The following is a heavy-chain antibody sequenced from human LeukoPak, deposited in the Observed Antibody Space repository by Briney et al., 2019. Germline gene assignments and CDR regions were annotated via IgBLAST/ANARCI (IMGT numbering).Heavy chain of an antibody. CDR2: FDPEDGET. V-gene: IGHV1-24*01. Sequence: ASVKVSCKVSGYTLTELSMHWVRQAPGKGLEWMGGFDPEDGETIYAQKFQGRVTMTEDTSTDTAYMELSSLRSEDTAVYYCATARTTYGSGSPETQDRTRRGGYNWFDPWGQGTLVTVSS. J-gene: IGHJ5*02. CDR1: GYTLTELS. D-gene: IGHD3-10*01. CDR3: ATARTTYGSGSPETQDRTRRGGYNWFDP.